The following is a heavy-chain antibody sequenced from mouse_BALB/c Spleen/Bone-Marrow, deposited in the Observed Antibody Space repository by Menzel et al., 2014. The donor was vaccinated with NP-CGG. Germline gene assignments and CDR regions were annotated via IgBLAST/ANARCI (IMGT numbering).Heavy chain of an antibody. Sequence: VQLQESGPELVKPGASVRISCKASGYSFTNYWMNWVKQRPGQGLEWIGMIHPSDSETRLNQKFKDKATLTVDKSSSTAYMQLSSPTSEDSAVYYCARDGNYRYAMDYWGQGTSVTVSS. V-gene: IGHV1S126*01. CDR3: ARDGNYRYAMDY. CDR2: IHPSDSET. J-gene: IGHJ4*01. CDR1: GYSFTNYW. D-gene: IGHD2-1*01.